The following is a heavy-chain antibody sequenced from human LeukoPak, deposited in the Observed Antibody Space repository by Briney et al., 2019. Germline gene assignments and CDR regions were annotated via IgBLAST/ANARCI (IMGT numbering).Heavy chain of an antibody. CDR3: TGDNFNSSVKFDY. J-gene: IGHJ4*02. Sequence: GGSLRLSCVVSGFTFSGSAVHWVRQASGKGLEWVGRIRSKANNYATAYAASVKGRFTISRDDSKNTAYLQMNSLKTEDTAVYYCTGDNFNSSVKFDYWGQGTLVTVSS. CDR2: IRSKANNYAT. D-gene: IGHD3-22*01. V-gene: IGHV3-73*01. CDR1: GFTFSGSA.